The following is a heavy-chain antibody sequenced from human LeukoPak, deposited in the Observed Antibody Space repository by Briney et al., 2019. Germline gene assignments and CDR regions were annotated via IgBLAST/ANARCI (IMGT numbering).Heavy chain of an antibody. CDR2: INHSGST. V-gene: IGHV4-34*01. D-gene: IGHD3-3*01. J-gene: IGHJ5*02. CDR3: AGLYYDARGTFDP. Sequence: SETLSLTCAVYGGSFSGYYWSWIRQPPGKGREWIGEINHSGSTNYNPSLKSRVTISVDTSKNQFSLKLSSVTAADTAVYYCAGLYYDARGTFDPWGQGTLVTVSS. CDR1: GGSFSGYY.